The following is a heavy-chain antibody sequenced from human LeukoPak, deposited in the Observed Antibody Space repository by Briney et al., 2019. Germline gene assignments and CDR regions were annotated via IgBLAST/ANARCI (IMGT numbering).Heavy chain of an antibody. CDR3: AKGGKWDVTPFDY. V-gene: IGHV3-23*01. D-gene: IGHD1-26*01. J-gene: IGHJ4*02. Sequence: GGSLRLSCAASGFTFTSYSMNWVRQAAGKGLEWVSTISGGGGSTYYADSVKGRFTISRDNSKNTLYLQVNSLRAEDTAVYYCAKGGKWDVTPFDYWGQGTLVTVSS. CDR2: ISGGGGST. CDR1: GFTFTSYS.